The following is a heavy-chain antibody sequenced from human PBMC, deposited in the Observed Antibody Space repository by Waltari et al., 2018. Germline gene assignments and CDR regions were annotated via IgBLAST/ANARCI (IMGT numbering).Heavy chain of an antibody. CDR1: GASIGTAKTY. Sequence: QVQLLESGPGLVASSQTLSLTCSVSGASIGTAKTYWTWIRPPAGKGLAGLGRVIGCGRSKYNPSLESRVTISLDTSKNQFSLKLTSVTAADTATYYCATAPESFLNGYCMGPGCQVWESWGQG. J-gene: IGHJ4*02. D-gene: IGHD2-15*01. CDR2: VIGCGRS. CDR3: ATAPESFLNGYCMGPGCQVWES. V-gene: IGHV4-61*02.